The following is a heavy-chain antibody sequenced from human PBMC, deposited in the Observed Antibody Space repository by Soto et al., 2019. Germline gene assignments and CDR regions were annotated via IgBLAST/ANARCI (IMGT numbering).Heavy chain of an antibody. J-gene: IGHJ5*02. CDR1: GYTFTSYG. D-gene: IGHD2-2*01. CDR2: ISAYNGNT. Sequence: ASVKVSCKASGYTFTSYGISWVQQAPGQGLEWMGWISAYNGNTNYAQKLQGRVTMTTDTSTSTAYMELRSLRSDDTAVYYCARDGKSKYCSSTSCQNWFDPWGQGTLVTVSS. CDR3: ARDGKSKYCSSTSCQNWFDP. V-gene: IGHV1-18*01.